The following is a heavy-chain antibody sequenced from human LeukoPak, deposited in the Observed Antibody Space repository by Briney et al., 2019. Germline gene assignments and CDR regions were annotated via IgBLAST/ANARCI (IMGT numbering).Heavy chain of an antibody. J-gene: IGHJ4*02. CDR1: GGSISGHQ. D-gene: IGHD1-7*01. Sequence: SETLSLTCTVSGGSISGHQWSWIRQPPGKGLEWIGYIYYSGSTNYNPSLKNRVSISVDTSKNQFSLKLSSVTAADTAVYYCARARIGNFNFDYWGQGTLVTVSS. CDR3: ARARIGNFNFDY. V-gene: IGHV4-59*11. CDR2: IYYSGST.